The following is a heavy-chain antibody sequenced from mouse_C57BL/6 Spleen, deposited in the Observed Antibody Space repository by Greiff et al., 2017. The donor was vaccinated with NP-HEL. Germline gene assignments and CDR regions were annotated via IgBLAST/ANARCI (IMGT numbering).Heavy chain of an antibody. D-gene: IGHD1-2*01. V-gene: IGHV1-59*01. CDR3: ARWGSTTAEYFDY. CDR1: GYTFTSYW. Sequence: VQLQQPGAELVRPGTSVKLSCKASGYTFTSYWMHWVKQRPGQGLEWIGVIDPSDSYTNYNQKFKGKATLTVDTSSSTAYMQLSSLTSEDSAVYYCARWGSTTAEYFDYWGQGTTLTVSS. J-gene: IGHJ2*01. CDR2: IDPSDSYT.